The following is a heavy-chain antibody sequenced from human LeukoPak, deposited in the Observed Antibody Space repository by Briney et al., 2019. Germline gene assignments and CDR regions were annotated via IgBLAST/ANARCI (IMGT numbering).Heavy chain of an antibody. CDR2: IYYSGST. Sequence: SETLSLTCTVSGGSISSYYWSWIRQPPGKGLEWIGYIYYSGSTNYNPSLKSRVTISVDTSKNQFSLKLSSVTAADTAVYYCARTLVPAAKRIFPGFWDYWGQGTLVTVSS. J-gene: IGHJ4*02. CDR1: GGSISSYY. D-gene: IGHD2-2*01. V-gene: IGHV4-59*01. CDR3: ARTLVPAAKRIFPGFWDY.